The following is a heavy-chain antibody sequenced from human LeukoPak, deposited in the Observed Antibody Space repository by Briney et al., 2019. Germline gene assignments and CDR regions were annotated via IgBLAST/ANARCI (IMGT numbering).Heavy chain of an antibody. CDR2: VDPEDGET. CDR3: ATAPRRRLSSDHFDY. Sequence: ASVKVSCKVSGYTFTDYYMHWVQRAPGKGLEWMGLVDPEDGETIYAEKFQGRVTITADTSTDTAYMELSSLRSEDTAVYYCATAPRRRLSSDHFDYWGQGTLVTVSS. D-gene: IGHD6-19*01. V-gene: IGHV1-69-2*01. J-gene: IGHJ4*02. CDR1: GYTFTDYY.